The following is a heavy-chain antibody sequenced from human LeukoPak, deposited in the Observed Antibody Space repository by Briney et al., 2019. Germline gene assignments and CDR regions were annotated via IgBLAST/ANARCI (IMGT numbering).Heavy chain of an antibody. J-gene: IGHJ3*02. CDR1: GDSISRNY. D-gene: IGHD1-26*01. CDR3: ARETRLHSGSYSNDAFDI. CDR2: FYYSGST. Sequence: SETLSLTCSVSGDSISRNYWTWIRQPPGKGLEWIGHFYYSGSTSYNPSLKSRVTISADTSKNQFSLKLTSVTAADTAVYYCARETRLHSGSYSNDAFDIWGQGTMVTVSS. V-gene: IGHV4-59*01.